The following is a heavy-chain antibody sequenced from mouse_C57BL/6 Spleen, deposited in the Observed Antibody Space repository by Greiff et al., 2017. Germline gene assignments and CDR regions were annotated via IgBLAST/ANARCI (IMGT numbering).Heavy chain of an antibody. J-gene: IGHJ4*01. CDR1: GYAFSSSW. Sequence: QVQLQQSGPELVKPGASVKISCKASGYAFSSSWMNWVKQRPGKGLEWIGRIYPGDGDTNYNGKFKGKATLTADKSCSTAYMQLSSLTSEDSAVYYCARQTFYAMDYWGQGTTVTVSS. V-gene: IGHV1-82*01. CDR2: IYPGDGDT. D-gene: IGHD3-2*01. CDR3: ARQTFYAMDY.